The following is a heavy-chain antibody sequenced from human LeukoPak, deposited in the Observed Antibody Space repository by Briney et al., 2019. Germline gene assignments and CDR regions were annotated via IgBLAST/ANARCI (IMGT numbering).Heavy chain of an antibody. Sequence: GGSLRLSCAASGFTFSSYGMHWVRQAPGKGLEWVAVISYDGSNKYYADSVKGRFTISRDNSKNTLYLQMNSLRAEDTAVYYCARAYYYGSGSYYNGDWFDPWGQGTLVTVSS. J-gene: IGHJ5*02. CDR2: ISYDGSNK. CDR1: GFTFSSYG. V-gene: IGHV3-30*03. CDR3: ARAYYYGSGSYYNGDWFDP. D-gene: IGHD3-10*01.